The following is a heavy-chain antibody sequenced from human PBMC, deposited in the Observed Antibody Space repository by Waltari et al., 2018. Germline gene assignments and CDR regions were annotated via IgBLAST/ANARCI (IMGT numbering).Heavy chain of an antibody. J-gene: IGHJ5*02. V-gene: IGHV1-24*01. CDR2: FDPEDGET. CDR1: GYTPTELS. CDR3: ATNCLACYYDSSGPTGFDP. Sequence: QVQLVQSGAEVKTPGASVKVSCTVSGYTPTELSIYWVRQAPGKGLEWMGCFDPEDGETIYAQKFQGRVTMTEDTSTDTAYMELSSLRSEDTAVYYCATNCLACYYDSSGPTGFDPWGQGTLVTVSS. D-gene: IGHD3-22*01.